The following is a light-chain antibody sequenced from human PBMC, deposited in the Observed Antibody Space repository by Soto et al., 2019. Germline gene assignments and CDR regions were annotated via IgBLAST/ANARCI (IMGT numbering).Light chain of an antibody. V-gene: IGLV2-14*03. CDR1: TSDVGGYKY. Sequence: QSALTQPASVSGSPGQSITISCTGTTSDVGGYKYVSWYQQHPGKAPKLMIYEVSNRPSGVTYRFSGSKSGNTASLTISGLQAEDEADYFCSSYTSNSTHVFGTGTKLTVL. CDR3: SSYTSNSTHV. CDR2: EVS. J-gene: IGLJ1*01.